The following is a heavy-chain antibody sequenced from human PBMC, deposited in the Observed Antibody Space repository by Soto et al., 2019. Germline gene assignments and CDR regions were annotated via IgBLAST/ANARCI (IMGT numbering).Heavy chain of an antibody. CDR1: GGSFSGYY. V-gene: IGHV4-34*01. Sequence: SETLSLTCAVYGGSFSGYYWSWIRQPPGKGLEWIGEINHSGSTNYNPSLKSRVTISVDTSKNQFSLKLSSVTAADTVVYYCARGRAGYSDYWGQGTLVTAPQ. CDR2: INHSGST. D-gene: IGHD2-15*01. J-gene: IGHJ4*02. CDR3: ARGRAGYSDY.